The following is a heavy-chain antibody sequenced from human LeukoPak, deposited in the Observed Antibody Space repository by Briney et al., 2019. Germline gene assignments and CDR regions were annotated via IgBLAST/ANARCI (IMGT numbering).Heavy chain of an antibody. CDR1: GFTLGNYA. CDR2: ISSKGAGT. V-gene: IGHV3-23*01. Sequence: PGGSLRLSCAAPGFTLGNYAMSWVRQAPGKGLEWVSSISSKGAGTYYADSVKGRFTISRDNPKTTLYLQMNSLRVGDTAVYYCAKDLRVTIFGVVNDYWGQGTLVTVSS. J-gene: IGHJ4*02. D-gene: IGHD3-3*01. CDR3: AKDLRVTIFGVVNDY.